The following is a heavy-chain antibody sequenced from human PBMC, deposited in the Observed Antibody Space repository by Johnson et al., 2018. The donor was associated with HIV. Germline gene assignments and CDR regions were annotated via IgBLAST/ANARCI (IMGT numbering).Heavy chain of an antibody. CDR1: GFTFSAYA. V-gene: IGHV3-64*04. D-gene: IGHD6-6*01. CDR2: ISSSGTPI. J-gene: IGHJ3*02. Sequence: QVLLVESGGGVVQPGGSLRLSCAASGFTFSAYAMHWVRQAPGKGLEYVSYISSSGTPIYYADSVKGRFTISRDNSKNTLYLQMNSLRADDTAVYYCAKGPNGQLDDAFHIWGQGTMVTVSS. CDR3: AKGPNGQLDDAFHI.